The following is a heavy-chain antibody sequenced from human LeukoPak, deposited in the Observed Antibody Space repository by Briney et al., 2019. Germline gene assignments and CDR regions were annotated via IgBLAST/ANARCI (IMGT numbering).Heavy chain of an antibody. D-gene: IGHD6-13*01. CDR2: ISGGGGST. Sequence: PGGSLRLSCAAPGFTFSSFAVTWVRQAPGKGLEWVSAISGGGGSTYYADSVKGRFTISRDDSKNTLYLQMNSLRAEDTAIYYCAKDMVPTNSWYGGIDYWGQGTLVTVSS. V-gene: IGHV3-23*01. CDR1: GFTFSSFA. J-gene: IGHJ4*02. CDR3: AKDMVPTNSWYGGIDY.